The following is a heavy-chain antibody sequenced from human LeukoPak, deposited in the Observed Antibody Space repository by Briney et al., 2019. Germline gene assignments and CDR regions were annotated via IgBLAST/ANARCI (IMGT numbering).Heavy chain of an antibody. CDR2: IHARGPT. CDR3: ARHDAGIAARPFDN. CDR1: GGSISTYY. J-gene: IGHJ4*02. V-gene: IGHV4-4*09. Sequence: SETLSLTCTVSGGSISTYYWSWIRRPPGKGLEWIAYIHARGPTNYNPSLKSRITISVDTSKNQFSLKLSSVTAADTAVYYCARHDAGIAARPFDNWGQGTLVTVSS. D-gene: IGHD6-6*01.